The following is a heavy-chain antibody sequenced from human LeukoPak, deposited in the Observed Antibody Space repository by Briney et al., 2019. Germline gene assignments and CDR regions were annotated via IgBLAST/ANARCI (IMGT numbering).Heavy chain of an antibody. V-gene: IGHV1-69*13. CDR3: ARGNLNTELYYYYGMDV. CDR2: IIPIFSTA. D-gene: IGHD5-18*01. J-gene: IGHJ6*02. CDR1: GGTFSSYA. Sequence: GASVKVSCKASGGTFSSYAISWVRQAPGQGLEWMGGIIPIFSTANYAQKSQGRVTITADESTSTAYMELSSLRSEDTAVYYCARGNLNTELYYYYGMDVWGQGTTVTVSS.